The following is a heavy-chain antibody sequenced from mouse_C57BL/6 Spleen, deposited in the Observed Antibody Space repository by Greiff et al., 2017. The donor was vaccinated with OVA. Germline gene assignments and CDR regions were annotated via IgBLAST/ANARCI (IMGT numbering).Heavy chain of an antibody. V-gene: IGHV5-17*01. D-gene: IGHD2-3*01. CDR2: ISSGSSTI. CDR1: GFTFSDYG. CDR3: ARLIGYYSWYFDV. J-gene: IGHJ1*03. Sequence: EVKLMESGGGLVKPGGSLKLSCAASGFTFSDYGMHWVRQAPEKGLEWVAYISSGSSTIYYADTVKGRFTISRDNAKNTLFLQMTSLRSEDTAMYYCARLIGYYSWYFDVWGTGTTVTVSS.